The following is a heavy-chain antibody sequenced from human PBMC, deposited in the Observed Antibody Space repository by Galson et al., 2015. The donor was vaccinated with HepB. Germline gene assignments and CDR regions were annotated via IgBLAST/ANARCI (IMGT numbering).Heavy chain of an antibody. CDR3: ARGGNTGPRGGSSLY. D-gene: IGHD1/OR15-1a*01. J-gene: IGHJ4*02. CDR2: IIPIFGTA. CDR1: GGTFSSCA. Sequence: SVKVSCKASGGTFSSCAISWVRQAPGQGLEWMGGIIPIFGTANYAQKFQGRVTITADESTNTAYMELSSLRSEDTAVYYCARGGNTGPRGGSSLYWGQGTLVTVSS. V-gene: IGHV1-69*13.